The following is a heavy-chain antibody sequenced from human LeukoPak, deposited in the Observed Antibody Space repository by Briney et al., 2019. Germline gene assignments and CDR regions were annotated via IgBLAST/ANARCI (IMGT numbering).Heavy chain of an antibody. CDR2: ISHTGIT. D-gene: IGHD3-22*01. CDR3: ARDLSVYYYYYFDF. CDR1: DYTISSGYS. V-gene: IGHV4-38-2*02. Sequence: PSETLSLTCTVSDYTISSGYSCCCIRHPPGKGLEGIATISHTGITYYIPSLKTRVTMTLDTSRNQFSLRLSSVTAADTAVYYCARDLSVYYYYYFDFWGQGTLVTVSS. J-gene: IGHJ4*02.